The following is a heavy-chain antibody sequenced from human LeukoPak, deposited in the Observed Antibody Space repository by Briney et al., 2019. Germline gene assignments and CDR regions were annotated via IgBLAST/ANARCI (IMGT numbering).Heavy chain of an antibody. CDR2: IXXGDSDT. V-gene: IGHV5-51*01. CDR3: ARHYYDSSGYSPTTYYFDY. D-gene: IGHD3-22*01. CDR1: GYSFXSYW. J-gene: IGHJ4*02. Sequence: GESLKISCKGSGYSFXSYWIGWVRQMPGKXXEWMGXIXXGDSDTRYSPSFQGQVTISADKSISTAYLQWSSLKASDTAMNYCARHYYDSSGYSPTTYYFDYWGQGTLVTVSS.